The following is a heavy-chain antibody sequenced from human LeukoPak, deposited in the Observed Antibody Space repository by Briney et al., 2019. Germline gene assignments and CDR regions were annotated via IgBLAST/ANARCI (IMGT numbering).Heavy chain of an antibody. V-gene: IGHV1-18*01. CDR2: ISAYNGNT. CDR1: GYTFTSYG. D-gene: IGHD4-23*01. CDR3: ARGPGYGGNSVYFDY. Sequence: GASVKVSCKASGYTFTSYGISWVRQAPGQGLEWMGWISAYNGNTNYAQKFQGRVTITADESTSTAYMELSSLRSEDTAVYYCARGPGYGGNSVYFDYWGQGTLVTVSS. J-gene: IGHJ4*02.